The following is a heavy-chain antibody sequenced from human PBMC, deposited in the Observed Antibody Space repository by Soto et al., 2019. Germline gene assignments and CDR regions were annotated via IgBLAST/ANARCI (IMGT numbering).Heavy chain of an antibody. Sequence: EVKVVESGGGLVQPGGSLRLSCAASGFTFSDNWMHWVRQPPGKGPVWVSRISGDASSTSYADSVKGRFTISRDSAKNTVSLQMDSLRVEATAVYDCPRGGTRTTYWGLFDSWGQGTLVTVSS. D-gene: IGHD7-27*01. V-gene: IGHV3-74*01. CDR2: ISGDASST. J-gene: IGHJ4*02. CDR1: GFTFSDNW. CDR3: PRGGTRTTYWGLFDS.